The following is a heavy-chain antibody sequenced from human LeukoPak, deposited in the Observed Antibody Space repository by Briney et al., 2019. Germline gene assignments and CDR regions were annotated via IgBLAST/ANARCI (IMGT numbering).Heavy chain of an antibody. CDR3: ANTLSSSFYYGMDV. CDR1: GFTFSSYA. V-gene: IGHV3-23*01. CDR2: ISGSGGST. J-gene: IGHJ6*02. Sequence: GGSLRLSCAASGFTFSSYAMSWVRQAPGKGLEWVSAISGSGGSTYYADSVKGWFTISRDNSKNTLYLQMNSLRAEDTAVYYCANTLSSSFYYGMDVWGQGTTVTVSS. D-gene: IGHD6-13*01.